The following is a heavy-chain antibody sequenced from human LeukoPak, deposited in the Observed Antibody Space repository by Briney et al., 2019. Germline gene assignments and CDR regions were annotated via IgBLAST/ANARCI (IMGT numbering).Heavy chain of an antibody. Sequence: GGSLRLSCAASGFTFDDYGMSWVRQAPGKGLEWVSGINWNGGSTGYADSVKGRFTISRDNAKNSLYLQMNSLRAEDTALYHCARERYDSSGYAAFDIWGQGTMVTVSS. CDR1: GFTFDDYG. D-gene: IGHD3-22*01. J-gene: IGHJ3*02. CDR3: ARERYDSSGYAAFDI. CDR2: INWNGGST. V-gene: IGHV3-20*01.